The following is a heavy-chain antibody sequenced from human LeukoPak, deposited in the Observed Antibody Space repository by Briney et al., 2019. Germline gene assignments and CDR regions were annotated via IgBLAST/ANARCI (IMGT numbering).Heavy chain of an antibody. CDR3: AREESGGYFDY. J-gene: IGHJ4*02. V-gene: IGHV1-46*01. D-gene: IGHD2-8*02. Sequence: GASVKVSCKASGFTFTNYYMHWVRQAPGQGLEWMGLINPSGSNTNYAQKFRGRATMTRDTSATTVYMELSSLRSEDTAVYYCAREESGGYFDYGGQGTLVTVSS. CDR1: GFTFTNYY. CDR2: INPSGSNT.